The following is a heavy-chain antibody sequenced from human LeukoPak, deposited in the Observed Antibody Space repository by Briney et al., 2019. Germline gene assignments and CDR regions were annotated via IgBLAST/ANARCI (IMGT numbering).Heavy chain of an antibody. J-gene: IGHJ4*02. Sequence: ASVKVSCKVSGYILTELPMHWVRQAPGKGLEWMGGFDPEDGETIYAQKFQGRVTMTEDTSTDTAYMELSSLRSEDTAVYYCATAGAVVVPAAEYYFDYWGQGTLVTVSS. D-gene: IGHD2-2*01. CDR1: GYILTELP. CDR3: ATAGAVVVPAAEYYFDY. V-gene: IGHV1-24*01. CDR2: FDPEDGET.